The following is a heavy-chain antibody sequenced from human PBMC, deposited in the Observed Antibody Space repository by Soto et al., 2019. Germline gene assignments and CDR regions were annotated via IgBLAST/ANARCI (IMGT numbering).Heavy chain of an antibody. V-gene: IGHV1-8*01. CDR1: GGTFTTYD. J-gene: IGHJ4*02. CDR3: ARGRASGSYYLLAY. CDR2: INPNSGNI. D-gene: IGHD3-10*01. Sequence: GASVKVSCKASGGTFTTYDINWVRQATGHGLEWMGWINPNSGNIGYAQRFQGRVTMTRDTAIRTAYMEVSSLRSDDTAVYYCARGRASGSYYLLAYWGQGTLVTVSS.